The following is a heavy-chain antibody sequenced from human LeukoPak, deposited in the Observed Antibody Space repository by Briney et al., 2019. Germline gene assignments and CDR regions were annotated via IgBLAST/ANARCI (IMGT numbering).Heavy chain of an antibody. CDR1: EFSVGSNY. V-gene: IGHV3-21*01. J-gene: IGHJ5*02. CDR2: ISSSSSYI. D-gene: IGHD6-13*01. CDR3: ARDPIAAAGTP. Sequence: GGSLRLSCAASEFSVGSNYMTWVRQAPGKGLEWVSSISSSSSYIYYADSVKGRFTISRDNAKNSLYLQMNSLRAEDTAVYYCARDPIAAAGTPWGQGTLVTVSS.